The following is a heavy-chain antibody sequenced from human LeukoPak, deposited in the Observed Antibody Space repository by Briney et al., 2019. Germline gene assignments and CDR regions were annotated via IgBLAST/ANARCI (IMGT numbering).Heavy chain of an antibody. V-gene: IGHV3-53*01. Sequence: QSGGSLRLACAASGFTVSSNYMRWVRQAPGRGLGWVSVIYSGGSTYYADSVKSRFTISRDNTKNTLYLQMNSLRAEDTAVYYCARDGTGDRWGHFDYWGQGTLVTVSS. CDR1: GFTVSSNY. CDR2: IYSGGST. CDR3: ARDGTGDRWGHFDY. D-gene: IGHD7-27*01. J-gene: IGHJ4*02.